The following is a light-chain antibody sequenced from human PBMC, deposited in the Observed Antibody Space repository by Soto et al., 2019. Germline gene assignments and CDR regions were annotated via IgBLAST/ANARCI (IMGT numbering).Light chain of an antibody. Sequence: EIVLTQSPATLSLSPGERATLSCRASQGVSSYLAWYQQKPGQAPRLLIYDASNRATGVPARFSGCGPGTDFTLTISSLEPEDFAVYYCQQRSNWHGLTFGGGTKVEIK. CDR3: QQRSNWHGLT. J-gene: IGKJ4*01. CDR2: DAS. V-gene: IGKV3D-11*01. CDR1: QGVSSY.